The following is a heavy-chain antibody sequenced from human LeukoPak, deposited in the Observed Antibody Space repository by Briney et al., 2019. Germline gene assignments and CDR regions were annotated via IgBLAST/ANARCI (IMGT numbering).Heavy chain of an antibody. Sequence: AGYLRLSCAASGFTFSNAWMSWVPQASGKGRAWVDRIRSKTDGGTTDYAAPVKGRFSISSDDSQNTQYLQMNSLRTGNTAVYYCTRVGDFGVLIMGIYFWGEGISGTVSS. CDR3: TRVGDFGVLIMGIYF. V-gene: IGHV3-15*01. D-gene: IGHD3-3*01. CDR2: IRSKTDGGTT. J-gene: IGHJ4*02. CDR1: GFTFSNAW.